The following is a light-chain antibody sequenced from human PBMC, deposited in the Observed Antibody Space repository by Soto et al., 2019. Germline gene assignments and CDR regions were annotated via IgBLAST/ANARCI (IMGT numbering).Light chain of an antibody. V-gene: IGKV3-15*01. J-gene: IGKJ1*01. CDR2: GAS. CDR3: QQYNGWPWT. Sequence: EIVLAQSPATLSVTPGERITISCRATQTIGQKLAWYLQRPGQAPSLLMYGASTRATDIPARFSGSVSGTEFTLTITGLQSEDFAVYYCQQYNGWPWTFGQGTKVDIK. CDR1: QTIGQK.